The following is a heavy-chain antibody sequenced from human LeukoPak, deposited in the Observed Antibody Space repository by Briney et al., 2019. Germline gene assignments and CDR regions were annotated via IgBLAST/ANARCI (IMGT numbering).Heavy chain of an antibody. D-gene: IGHD3-22*01. CDR2: IIPIFGTA. Sequence: SVKVSCKASGGTFSSYAISWVRQAPGQGLEWMGRIIPIFGTANYAQKFQGRVTITTDESTSTAYMELSSLRSEDTAVYYCARNYYDSSGYCDHWGQGTLVTVSS. CDR1: GGTFSSYA. J-gene: IGHJ4*01. CDR3: ARNYYDSSGYCDH. V-gene: IGHV1-69*05.